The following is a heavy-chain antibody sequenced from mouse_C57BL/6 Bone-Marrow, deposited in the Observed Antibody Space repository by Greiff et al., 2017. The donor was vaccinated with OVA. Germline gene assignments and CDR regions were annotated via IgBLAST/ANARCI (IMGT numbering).Heavy chain of an antibody. Sequence: VQRVASGAELARPGASVKLSCKASGYTFTSSGISWVKQRTGQGLEWIGEIYPRSGNTYYNEKFKGKATLTADKYSSTAYMELRSLTSEDSAVYFCARFTTVVATNYWYFDVWGTGTTVTVSS. V-gene: IGHV1-81*01. CDR3: ARFTTVVATNYWYFDV. CDR2: IYPRSGNT. CDR1: GYTFTSSG. J-gene: IGHJ1*03. D-gene: IGHD1-1*01.